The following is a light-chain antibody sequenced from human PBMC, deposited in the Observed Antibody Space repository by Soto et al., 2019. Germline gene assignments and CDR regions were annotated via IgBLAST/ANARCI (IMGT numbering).Light chain of an antibody. CDR3: QQYNNWPPWT. CDR1: QSVSSN. V-gene: IGKV3-15*01. CDR2: GAY. Sequence: EIVMTQSPATLSVSPGERATLSCRASQSVSSNLAWYQQKPGQAPRLLIYGAYTMSTGIPARFSGSGSGTEFTLTISSLQSEDFAVYYCQQYNNWPPWTFGQGTKVEIK. J-gene: IGKJ1*01.